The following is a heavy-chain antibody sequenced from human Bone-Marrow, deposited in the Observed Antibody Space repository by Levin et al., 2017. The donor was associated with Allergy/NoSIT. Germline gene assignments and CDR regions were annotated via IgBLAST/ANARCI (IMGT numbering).Heavy chain of an antibody. J-gene: IGHJ4*02. D-gene: IGHD1-26*01. CDR2: IYTSGST. CDR3: ARDRRSVVGAPYFDY. Sequence: SETLSLTCTVSGGSISSYYWSWIRQPAGKGLEWIGRIYTSGSTNYNPSLKSRVTMSVDTSKNQFSLKLSSVTAADTAVYYCARDRRSVVGAPYFDYWGQGTLVTVSS. CDR1: GGSISSYY. V-gene: IGHV4-4*07.